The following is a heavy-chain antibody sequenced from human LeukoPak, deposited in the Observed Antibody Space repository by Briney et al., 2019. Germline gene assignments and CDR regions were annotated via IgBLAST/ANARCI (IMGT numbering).Heavy chain of an antibody. CDR2: VYYSGTT. V-gene: IGHV4-61*08. CDR3: ARDGGTYGMDV. D-gene: IGHD3-16*01. Sequence: PSETLSLTCTVSGGSISSGDYYWNWIRQPPGKGLEWIGCVYYSGTTYYNPSLKSRVTISVDSSKNQFSLKLHSVTASDTAVYYCARDGGTYGMDVWGQGTTVTVSS. CDR1: GGSISSGDYY. J-gene: IGHJ6*02.